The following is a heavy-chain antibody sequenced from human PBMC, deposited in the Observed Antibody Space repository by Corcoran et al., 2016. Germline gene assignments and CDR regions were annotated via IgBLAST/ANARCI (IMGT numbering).Heavy chain of an antibody. CDR2: IYHSGST. D-gene: IGHD4-17*01. J-gene: IGHJ4*02. Sequence: QVQLQESGPGLVKPSETLSLTCTVSGYSISSGYYWGWIRQPPGKGLEWIGSIYHSGSTYYNPSLKSRVTISVDTSKNQFSLKLSAVTAADTAVYYCARVGRGVYVGGDYWIFDYWGQGTLVTVSS. CDR1: GYSISSGYY. CDR3: ARVGRGVYVGGDYWIFDY. V-gene: IGHV4-38-2*02.